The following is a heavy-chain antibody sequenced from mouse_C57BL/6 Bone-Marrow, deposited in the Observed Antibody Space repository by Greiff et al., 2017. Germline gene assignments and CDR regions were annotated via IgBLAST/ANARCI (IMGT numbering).Heavy chain of an antibody. CDR1: GFTFSSYG. D-gene: IGHD2-5*01. Sequence: EVQLVESGGDLVKPGGSLKLSCAASGFTFSSYGMSWVRQTPDKRLEWVATISSGGSYTYYPDSVKGRFTISRDNAKHTLYLQTSSLKSEDTAMYYCAREPTIVTTVFYWYFDVWGTGTTVTVSS. V-gene: IGHV5-6*01. J-gene: IGHJ1*03. CDR3: AREPTIVTTVFYWYFDV. CDR2: ISSGGSYT.